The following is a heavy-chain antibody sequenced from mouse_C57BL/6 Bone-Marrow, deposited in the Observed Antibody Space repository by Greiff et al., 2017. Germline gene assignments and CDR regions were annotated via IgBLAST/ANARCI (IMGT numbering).Heavy chain of an antibody. CDR2: IDPETGGT. CDR1: GYTFTDYE. J-gene: IGHJ2*01. CDR3: TLYGSYYFDY. Sequence: QVQLQQSGAELVRPGASVTLSCKASGYTFTDYEMHWVKQTPVHGLEWIGAIDPETGGTAYNQKFKGKAILTADKSSSTAYMELRSLTSEDSAVYYCTLYGSYYFDYWGQGTTLTGAS. V-gene: IGHV1-15*01. D-gene: IGHD1-1*01.